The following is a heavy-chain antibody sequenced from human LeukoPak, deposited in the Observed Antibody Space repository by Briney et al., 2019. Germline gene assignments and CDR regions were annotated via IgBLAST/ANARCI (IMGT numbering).Heavy chain of an antibody. Sequence: PSETLSLTCAVYGGSFSGYNWSWIRQPPGKGLEWIGYIYYSGSTNYNPSLKSRVTISVDTSKNQFSLKLSSVTAADTAVYYCARHKIAVAGWYYFDYWGQGTLVTVSS. V-gene: IGHV4-59*08. CDR3: ARHKIAVAGWYYFDY. D-gene: IGHD6-19*01. CDR2: IYYSGST. J-gene: IGHJ4*02. CDR1: GGSFSGYN.